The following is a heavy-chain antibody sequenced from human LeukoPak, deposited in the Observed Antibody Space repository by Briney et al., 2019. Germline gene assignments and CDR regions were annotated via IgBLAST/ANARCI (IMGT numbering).Heavy chain of an antibody. CDR1: GYTFTGYY. CDR2: INPNSGGT. D-gene: IGHD3-10*01. CDR3: ARAIGGSGSYSFGY. J-gene: IGHJ4*02. Sequence: ASVKVSCKASGYTFTGYYMHWVRQAPGQGLEWMGWINPNSGGTNYAQKFQGRVTMTRDTSISTAYMELSRLRPDDTAVYYCARAIGGSGSYSFGYWGQGTLVTVSS. V-gene: IGHV1-2*02.